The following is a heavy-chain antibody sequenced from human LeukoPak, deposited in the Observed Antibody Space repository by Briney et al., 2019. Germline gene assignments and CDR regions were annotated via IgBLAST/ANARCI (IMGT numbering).Heavy chain of an antibody. Sequence: SETLSLTCTVSGDSIRYYYWSWIRQSPGKGLEWIGYIYYNGSTNYNPSLKSRVTISVDMSKNQFSLKMSSVTAADTAVYYCARKGGLFDYWGQGRLVTVSS. D-gene: IGHD2-15*01. CDR1: GDSIRYYY. CDR3: ARKGGLFDY. J-gene: IGHJ4*02. V-gene: IGHV4-59*01. CDR2: IYYNGST.